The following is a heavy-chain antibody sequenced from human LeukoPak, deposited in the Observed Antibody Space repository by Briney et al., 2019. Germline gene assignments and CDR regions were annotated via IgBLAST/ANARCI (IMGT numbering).Heavy chain of an antibody. Sequence: GGSLRLSCAASGFTFSNYWMNWVRQAPGKGLEWVATIKEDGSQKNYVDSVRGRFTISRDNARNSLYLQLNSLRVEDTAVYYCARYFTKVTETLRLDYWGQGNLVTVTS. CDR2: IKEDGSQK. CDR1: GFTFSNYW. V-gene: IGHV3-7*01. J-gene: IGHJ4*02. D-gene: IGHD2-21*02. CDR3: ARYFTKVTETLRLDY.